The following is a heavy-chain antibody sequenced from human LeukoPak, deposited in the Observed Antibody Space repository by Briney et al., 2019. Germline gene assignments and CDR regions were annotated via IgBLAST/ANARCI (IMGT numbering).Heavy chain of an antibody. D-gene: IGHD6-13*01. CDR1: GFTFSSYE. V-gene: IGHV3-48*03. CDR2: ISSSGSTI. Sequence: GGSLRLSCAASGFTFSSYEMNWVRQAPGKGLEWVSYISSSGSTIYYADSVKGRFTISRDNAKNSLYLQMNNLRADDTAVYYCAREDASSLDYWGQGILVTVSS. CDR3: AREDASSLDY. J-gene: IGHJ4*02.